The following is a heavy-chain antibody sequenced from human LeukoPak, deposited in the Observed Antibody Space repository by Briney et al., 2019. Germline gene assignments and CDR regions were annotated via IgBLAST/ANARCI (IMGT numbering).Heavy chain of an antibody. CDR1: GFTFSSYW. CDR3: AKDLNYGDLLDY. V-gene: IGHV3-74*01. J-gene: IGHJ4*02. CDR2: INSDGGST. Sequence: PGGSLRLSCAASGFTFSSYWMHWVRQAPGKGLVWVSRINSDGGSTSYADSVMGRFTISRDNAKNTLYLQMNSLRAEDTAVYYCAKDLNYGDLLDYWGQGTLVTVSS. D-gene: IGHD4-17*01.